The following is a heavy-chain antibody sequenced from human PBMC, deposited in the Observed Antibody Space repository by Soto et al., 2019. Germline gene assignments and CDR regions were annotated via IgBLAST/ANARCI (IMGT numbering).Heavy chain of an antibody. CDR2: ISAYNGNT. CDR3: ARGYCSGGSCYMIDY. V-gene: IGHV1-18*01. CDR1: GYTFTSYG. D-gene: IGHD2-15*01. Sequence: GASVKVSFKACGYTFTSYGISWLRQATGQGLEWMGWISAYNGNTNYAQKLQGRVTMTTDTSTSTAYMELRSLRPDDTAVYYCARGYCSGGSCYMIDYWGQGTLVTVSS. J-gene: IGHJ4*02.